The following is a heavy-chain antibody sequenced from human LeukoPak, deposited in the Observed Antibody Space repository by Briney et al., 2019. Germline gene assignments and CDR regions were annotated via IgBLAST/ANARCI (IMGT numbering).Heavy chain of an antibody. CDR2: ISYVGSNK. J-gene: IGHJ4*02. CDR1: GFTFSSYA. CDR3: ARDRDSGSYYDYFDY. Sequence: GGSLRLSCAASGFTFSSYAMHWVRQAPGKGLEWVAVISYVGSNKYYADSVKGRFTISRDNSKNTLYLQMNSLRAEDTAVYYCARDRDSGSYYDYFDYWGQGTLVTVSS. V-gene: IGHV3-30-3*01. D-gene: IGHD1-26*01.